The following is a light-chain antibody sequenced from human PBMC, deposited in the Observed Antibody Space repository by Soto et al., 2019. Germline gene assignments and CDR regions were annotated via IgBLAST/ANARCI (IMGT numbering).Light chain of an antibody. Sequence: DIQMTQSPSSLSASVGDRITITCRASQSISRYLNWYQHKPGKAPKLLINAASSLERGVPSRFSGGGSGTDFTLNISSLQPDDFATYYCQRNYRATPWTFGQGTKVDIK. CDR3: QRNYRATPWT. CDR2: AAS. J-gene: IGKJ1*01. CDR1: QSISRY. V-gene: IGKV1-39*01.